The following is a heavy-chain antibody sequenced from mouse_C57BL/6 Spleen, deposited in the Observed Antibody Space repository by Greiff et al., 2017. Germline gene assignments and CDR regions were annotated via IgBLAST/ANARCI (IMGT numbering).Heavy chain of an antibody. CDR1: GYSITSGYY. J-gene: IGHJ4*01. V-gene: IGHV3-6*01. D-gene: IGHD1-1*01. CDR2: ISYDGSN. CDR3: ARDYGSSYGERYAMDY. Sequence: EVKLQESGPGLVKPSQSLSLTCSVTGYSITSGYYWNWIRQFPGNKLEWMGYISYDGSNNYNPSLKNRISITRDTSKNQFFLKLNSVTTEDTATYYCARDYGSSYGERYAMDYWGQGTSVTVSS.